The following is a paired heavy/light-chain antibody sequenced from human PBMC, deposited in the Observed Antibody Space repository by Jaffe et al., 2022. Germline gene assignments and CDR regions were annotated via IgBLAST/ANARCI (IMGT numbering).Light chain of an antibody. Sequence: DIQMTQSPSAMSASVGDRVTITCRASQDIRNSLAWFQQKPGKVPERLIYGSSNLQSGVPSRFSGSGSGTEFTLTISNLQPEDFATYYCLYHGDYPLTFGGGTKLEIK. CDR3: LYHGDYPLT. CDR2: GSS. J-gene: IGKJ4*01. CDR1: QDIRNS. V-gene: IGKV1-17*03.
Heavy chain of an antibody. CDR1: GFSFTGAYH. V-gene: IGHV4-38-2*01. CDR2: VHYSGNT. J-gene: IGHJ3*02. Sequence: QVQLQASGPGLVKPSETLSLTCAVSGFSFTGAYHWGWIRQSPGQGLEWIGSVHYSGNTYYNPSLKGRVTLSVDTSKNHFSLRLTSVTAADTAIYFCGRFTWLQAFGIWDQGTTVTVSS. CDR3: GRFTWLQAFGI. D-gene: IGHD5-18*01.